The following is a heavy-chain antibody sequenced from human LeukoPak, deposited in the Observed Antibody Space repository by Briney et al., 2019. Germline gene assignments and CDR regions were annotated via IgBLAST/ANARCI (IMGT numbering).Heavy chain of an antibody. V-gene: IGHV4-59*08. D-gene: IGHD1-26*01. CDR3: ARQWELRGWFDP. J-gene: IGHJ5*02. CDR1: GGSISSYY. CDR2: IYYSGST. Sequence: SETLSLTCTVAGGSISSYYWSWIRQPPGKGLEWIGYIYYSGSTNYNPSLKSRVTISVDTSKNQFSLKLTSVTAADTAVYYCARQWELRGWFDPWGQGTLVTVSS.